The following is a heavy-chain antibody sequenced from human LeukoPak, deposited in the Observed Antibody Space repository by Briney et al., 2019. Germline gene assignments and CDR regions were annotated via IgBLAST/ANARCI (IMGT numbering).Heavy chain of an antibody. D-gene: IGHD3-10*02. V-gene: IGHV3-15*01. CDR3: AELGITMIGGV. J-gene: IGHJ6*04. Sequence: GGSLRLFCAASGFTFDDYGMSWVRQAPGKGLEWVGRIKSKTDGGTTDYAAPVKGRFTISRDDSKNTLYLQMNSLKTEDTAVYYCAELGITMIGGVWGKGTTVTISS. CDR1: GFTFDDYG. CDR2: IKSKTDGGTT.